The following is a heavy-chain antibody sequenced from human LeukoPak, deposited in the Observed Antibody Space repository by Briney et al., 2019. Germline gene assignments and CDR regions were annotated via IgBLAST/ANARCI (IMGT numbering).Heavy chain of an antibody. Sequence: AGSLSLSCTASGSTFSSDAIGWVCPGPREGPNLDSAISGSGTSPYYADSVKGRFTISRDNSKNTLYLQMNSLRAEDTAVYYCAKDGYCTNGVCYRYSWDPTPFDYWGQGTLVTVSS. CDR2: ISGSGTSP. V-gene: IGHV3-23*01. D-gene: IGHD2-8*01. CDR1: GSTFSSDA. J-gene: IGHJ4*02. CDR3: AKDGYCTNGVCYRYSWDPTPFDY.